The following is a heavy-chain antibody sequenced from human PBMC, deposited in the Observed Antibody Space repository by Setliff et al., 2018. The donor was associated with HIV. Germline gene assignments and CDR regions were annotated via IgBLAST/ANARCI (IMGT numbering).Heavy chain of an antibody. CDR2: INVGKGDT. J-gene: IGHJ4*01. CDR3: ARGALLAVFDFDH. V-gene: IGHV1-3*01. Sequence: ASVKVSCKASGYTFTTYSLHWVRQAPGQSLEWMGWINVGKGDTKYSQDLQGRITITRDTTANTAYMELSSLRSDDAAVYFCARGALLAVFDFDHWGRGTQVTVSS. D-gene: IGHD1-26*01. CDR1: GYTFTTYS.